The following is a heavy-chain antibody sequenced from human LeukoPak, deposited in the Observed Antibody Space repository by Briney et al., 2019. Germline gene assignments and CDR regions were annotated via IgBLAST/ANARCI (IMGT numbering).Heavy chain of an antibody. J-gene: IGHJ6*03. D-gene: IGHD3-9*01. CDR2: INHSGST. Sequence: SETLSLTCAVYGGSFSGYYWSWIRQPPGKGLEWIGEINHSGSTNYNPSLKSRVTISVDTSKNQFSLKLSSVTAADTAVYYCARVPAVLRYSDWLPTHYPYYYYMDVWGKGTTVTISS. CDR1: GGSFSGYY. CDR3: ARVPAVLRYSDWLPTHYPYYYYMDV. V-gene: IGHV4-34*01.